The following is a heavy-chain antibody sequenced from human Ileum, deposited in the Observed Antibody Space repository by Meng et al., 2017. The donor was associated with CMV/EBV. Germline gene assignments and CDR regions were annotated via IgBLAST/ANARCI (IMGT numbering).Heavy chain of an antibody. V-gene: IGHV3-30*01. CDR3: AGSGLPRVYCSGGCCYLTVFDY. CDR1: YP. J-gene: IGHJ4*02. D-gene: IGHD2-15*01. Sequence: YPIYLVQPAPGKGLEGVTIISCYGSKKYFADFVKGPFTISRDNSKNPLYLQMNSLRAEDTALYFWAGSGLPRVYCSGGCCYLTVFDYWGQGTLVTVSS. CDR2: ISCYGSKK.